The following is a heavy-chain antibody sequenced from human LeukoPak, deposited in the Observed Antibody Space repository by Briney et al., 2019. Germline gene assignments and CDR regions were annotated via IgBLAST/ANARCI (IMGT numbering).Heavy chain of an antibody. CDR3: ARTGIGHGEYFQH. V-gene: IGHV4-4*07. D-gene: IGHD2-8*02. CDR1: GGSISIYY. CDR2: ISTSEST. Sequence: SETLSLTCTVSGGSISIYYWNWIRQPAGKGLEWIGRISTSESTQYNPSLKSRVTISVDTSKNHFSLKLSSVTAADTAVYYCARTGIGHGEYFQHWGQGTLVTVSS. J-gene: IGHJ1*01.